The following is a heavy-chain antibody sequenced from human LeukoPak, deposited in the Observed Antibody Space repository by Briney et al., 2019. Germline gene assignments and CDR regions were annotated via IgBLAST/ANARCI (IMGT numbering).Heavy chain of an antibody. V-gene: IGHV4-59*01. Sequence: KTSETLSLTCTVSGGSISSYYWSWIRQPPGKGLEWLGYIYYGGSTNYNPSLKSRVTISVDTSKNQFSLKLSSVTAADTAVYYCATGGYCSGGSCLDLDYWGQGTLVTVSS. D-gene: IGHD2-15*01. CDR2: IYYGGST. CDR1: GGSISSYY. CDR3: ATGGYCSGGSCLDLDY. J-gene: IGHJ4*02.